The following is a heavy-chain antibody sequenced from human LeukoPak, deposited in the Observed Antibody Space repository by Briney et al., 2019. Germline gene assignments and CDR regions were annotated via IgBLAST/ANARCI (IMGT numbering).Heavy chain of an antibody. CDR1: GFTLSGYW. V-gene: IGHV3-74*01. CDR2: INSNGSIL. Sequence: AGGSLRLSCAASGFTLSGYWMHWVRQAPGKGLVWVSSINSNGSILTYADSVKGRFTVSRDNAKNTLYLQMNSLRAEDTAVYYCARTDNLDYWGQGTLVTVSS. J-gene: IGHJ4*02. CDR3: ARTDNLDY. D-gene: IGHD5-24*01.